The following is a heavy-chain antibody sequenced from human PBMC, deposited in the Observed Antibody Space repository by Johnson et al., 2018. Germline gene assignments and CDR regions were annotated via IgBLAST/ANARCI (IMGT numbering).Heavy chain of an antibody. D-gene: IGHD6-19*01. CDR3: ARAGSIEVAGIYYYYMDV. V-gene: IGHV3-11*04. Sequence: VQLVESGGGLVKPGGSLRLSCAASGFTINDYYMNWIRQAPGRGLEWVSHISRSGTSIYYADSVKGRFSISRDNDKNSLYLQMNSLRTEDTAVYYCARAGSIEVAGIYYYYMDVWGKGTTVTVSS. J-gene: IGHJ6*03. CDR1: GFTINDYY. CDR2: ISRSGTSI.